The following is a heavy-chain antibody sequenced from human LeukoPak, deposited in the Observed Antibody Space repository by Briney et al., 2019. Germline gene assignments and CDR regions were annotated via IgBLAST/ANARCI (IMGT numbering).Heavy chain of an antibody. J-gene: IGHJ3*02. D-gene: IGHD3-10*01. Sequence: SETLSLTCTVSGGSISSGSYYWSWIRQPAGNGLEWIGRIYTSGSTNYNPSLKSRVTISVDTSKNQFSLKLSSVTAADTAVYYCARVREVVSDAFDIWGQGTMVTVSS. CDR3: ARVREVVSDAFDI. CDR2: IYTSGST. CDR1: GGSISSGSYY. V-gene: IGHV4-61*02.